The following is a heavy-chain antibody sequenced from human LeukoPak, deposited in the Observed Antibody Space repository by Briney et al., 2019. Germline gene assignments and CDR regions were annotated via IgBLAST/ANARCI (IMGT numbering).Heavy chain of an antibody. Sequence: SETLSLTCTVSGGSISSYYWSWIRQPPGKGLEWIGYIYYSGSTNYNPSLKSRVTISVDTSKNQFSLKLSSVTAADTAVYYCARHPHYYDSSGPPFDPWGRGTLVTVSS. J-gene: IGHJ5*02. CDR1: GGSISSYY. CDR3: ARHPHYYDSSGPPFDP. CDR2: IYYSGST. D-gene: IGHD3-22*01. V-gene: IGHV4-59*08.